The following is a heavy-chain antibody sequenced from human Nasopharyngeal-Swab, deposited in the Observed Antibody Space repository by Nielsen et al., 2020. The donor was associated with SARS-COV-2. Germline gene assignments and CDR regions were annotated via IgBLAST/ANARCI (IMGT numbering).Heavy chain of an antibody. CDR2: IWYDGSNK. Sequence: WIRQPPGKGLEWVAVIWYDGSNKYYADSVKGRFTISRDNSKNTLYLQMNSLRAEDTAVYYCARDYWGIAAADTPGYWGQGTLVTVSS. V-gene: IGHV3-33*01. J-gene: IGHJ4*02. D-gene: IGHD6-13*01. CDR3: ARDYWGIAAADTPGY.